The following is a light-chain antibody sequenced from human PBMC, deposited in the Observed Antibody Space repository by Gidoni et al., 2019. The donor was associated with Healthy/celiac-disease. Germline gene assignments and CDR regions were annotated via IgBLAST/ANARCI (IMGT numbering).Light chain of an antibody. CDR2: AAS. CDR1: QSVSSH. V-gene: IGKV3-11*01. CDR3: HQRSNWSRKLT. J-gene: IGKJ4*01. Sequence: EIVLTQSPATLSLSPGERATLSCRASQSVSSHLAWDQQKPGQAPRLIIYAASNRDTGIPARFSGSGSGTDFTLTISSLEPEAFAVYYCHQRSNWSRKLTFGGGTKVEIK.